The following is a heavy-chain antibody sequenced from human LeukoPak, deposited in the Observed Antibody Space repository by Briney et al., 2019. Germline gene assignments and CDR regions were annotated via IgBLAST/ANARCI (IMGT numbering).Heavy chain of an antibody. V-gene: IGHV4-39*01. D-gene: IGHD6-13*01. Sequence: SETLSLTCTVSGGSISSSSYYWGWIRQPPGKGLEWIGSIYYSGSTYYNPSLKSRVTLSVDTSKNQFSLKLSSVTAADTAVYYCARGRIAAAGTGNRPFDYWGQGTLVTVSS. CDR1: GGSISSSSYY. CDR3: ARGRIAAAGTGNRPFDY. J-gene: IGHJ4*02. CDR2: IYYSGST.